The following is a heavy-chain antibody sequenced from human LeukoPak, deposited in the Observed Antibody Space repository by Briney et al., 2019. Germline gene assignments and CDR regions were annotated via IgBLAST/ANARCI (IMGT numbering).Heavy chain of an antibody. D-gene: IGHD5-12*01. CDR2: IYYSGST. V-gene: IGHV4-59*01. J-gene: IGHJ4*02. Sequence: SETLSLTCTVSGGSISSYYWSWIRQPPGKGLEWIGYIYYSGSTNYNPSLKSRVTISVDTSKNQFSLKLSSVTAADTAVYYCARAGGSGYDWGDYWGQGTLVTVSS. CDR3: ARAGGSGYDWGDY. CDR1: GGSISSYY.